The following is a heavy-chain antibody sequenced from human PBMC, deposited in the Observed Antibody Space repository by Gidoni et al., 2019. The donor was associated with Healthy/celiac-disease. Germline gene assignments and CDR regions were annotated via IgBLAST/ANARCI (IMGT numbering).Heavy chain of an antibody. D-gene: IGHD3-22*01. CDR2: IYHSGST. CDR1: GGSISRGGYS. CDR3: ARVPYYYDSSGYYYYYYGMDV. J-gene: IGHJ6*02. Sequence: QLQLQESGSGLVKPSQTLSLTCAVSGGSISRGGYSWSWIRQPPGKGLEWIGYIYHSGSTYYNPSLKSRVTISVDRSKNQFSLKLSSVTAADTAVYYCARVPYYYDSSGYYYYYYGMDVWGQGTTVTVSS. V-gene: IGHV4-30-2*01.